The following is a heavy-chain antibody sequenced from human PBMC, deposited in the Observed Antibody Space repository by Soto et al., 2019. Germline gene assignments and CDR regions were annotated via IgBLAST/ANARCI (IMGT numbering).Heavy chain of an antibody. J-gene: IGHJ5*01. D-gene: IGHD6-13*01. CDR1: GYTFSRYA. Sequence: ASVKVSCKACGYTFSRYAIHRVRQAPGQRLEWMGWINAGNGNTKYSQKFEGRVTLTTDTSANTVYMELSSLRFEDTALYYCARDQQFRNWFDSWGQGTLVTVSS. CDR2: INAGNGNT. V-gene: IGHV1-3*01. CDR3: ARDQQFRNWFDS.